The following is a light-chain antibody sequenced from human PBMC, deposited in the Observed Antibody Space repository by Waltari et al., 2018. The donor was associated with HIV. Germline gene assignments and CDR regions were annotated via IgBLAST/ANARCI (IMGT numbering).Light chain of an antibody. Sequence: EIVLTQSPGTQASCLGERATLSCRASQSVTISFLSWYQQKPGQAPRLLIYGASSRATGIPDRFSGGGSGTDFTLTISRLEPEDFAVYYCQQYGSSPLTFGGGTKVDIK. J-gene: IGKJ4*01. V-gene: IGKV3-20*01. CDR3: QQYGSSPLT. CDR1: QSVTISF. CDR2: GAS.